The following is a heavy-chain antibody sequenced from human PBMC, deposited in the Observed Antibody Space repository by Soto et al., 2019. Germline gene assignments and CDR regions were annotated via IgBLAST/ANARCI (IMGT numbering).Heavy chain of an antibody. CDR2: IWYDGSNK. CDR1: GFTFSSYG. V-gene: IGHV3-33*01. Sequence: HPGGSLRLSCAASGFTFSSYGMHWVRQAPGKGLEWVAVIWYDGSNKYYADSVKGRSTISRDNSKNTLYLQMNSLRAEDTAVYYCARGPDYDFWSGYVADYYYYYMDVWGKGTTVTVSS. J-gene: IGHJ6*03. D-gene: IGHD3-3*01. CDR3: ARGPDYDFWSGYVADYYYYYMDV.